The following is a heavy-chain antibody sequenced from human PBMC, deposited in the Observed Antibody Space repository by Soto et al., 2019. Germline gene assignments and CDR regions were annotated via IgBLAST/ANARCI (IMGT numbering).Heavy chain of an antibody. V-gene: IGHV4-4*07. D-gene: IGHD6-19*01. Sequence: PSETLSLTCTVSGGSISSYYWSWIRQPAGKGLEWIGRIYTSGSTNYNPSLKSRVTMSVDTSKKQVSLKLTSVTAADTAVYYCARGDRYSSGDIDSWSQGTQVTVSS. CDR1: GGSISSYY. CDR2: IYTSGST. J-gene: IGHJ1*01. CDR3: ARGDRYSSGDIDS.